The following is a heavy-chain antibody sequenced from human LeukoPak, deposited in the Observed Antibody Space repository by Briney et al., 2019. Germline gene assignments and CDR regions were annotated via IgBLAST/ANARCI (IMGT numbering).Heavy chain of an antibody. V-gene: IGHV4-34*01. D-gene: IGHD2-8*01. Sequence: PSETLSLTCAVYGGSFSGYYWSWIRQPPGKGLEWIGEINHSGSTNYNPSLKSRVTISVDTSKNQFSLKLSSVTAADTAVYYCARAFYAISNWFDPWGREPWSPSPQ. CDR1: GGSFSGYY. CDR3: ARAFYAISNWFDP. J-gene: IGHJ5*02. CDR2: INHSGST.